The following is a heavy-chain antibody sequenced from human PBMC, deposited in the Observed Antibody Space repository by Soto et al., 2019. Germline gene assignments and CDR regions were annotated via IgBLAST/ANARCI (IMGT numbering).Heavy chain of an antibody. J-gene: IGHJ6*02. CDR3: ARVSNPINYYGMDV. CDR1: GFTFSSYG. Sequence: GGSLRLSCAASGFTFSSYGMHWVRQAPGKGLEWVAVIWYDGSDKYYADSVKGRFTISRDNSKNTLYLQMNSLRAEDTAVYYCARVSNPINYYGMDVWGQGTTVTVSS. V-gene: IGHV3-33*01. CDR2: IWYDGSDK.